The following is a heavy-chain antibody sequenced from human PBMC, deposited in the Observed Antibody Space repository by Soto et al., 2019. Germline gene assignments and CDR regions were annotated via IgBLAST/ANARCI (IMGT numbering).Heavy chain of an antibody. D-gene: IGHD3-10*01. CDR1: GGSISSGPYY. J-gene: IGHJ4*02. Sequence: QVLLQESGPGLVEPSQTLSLTCTVSGGSISSGPYYWNWIRQHPGKGLEWIGFIYYTGSTYYTPSLQSRVAISMDTSKNQFSLKLSFVTAADTAVYYCASALYGRGGNYFDYWGQGTLATVSS. V-gene: IGHV4-31*03. CDR3: ASALYGRGGNYFDY. CDR2: IYYTGST.